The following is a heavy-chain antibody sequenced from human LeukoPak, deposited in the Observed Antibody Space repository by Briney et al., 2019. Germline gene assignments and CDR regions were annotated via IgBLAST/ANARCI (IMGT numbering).Heavy chain of an antibody. V-gene: IGHV3-23*01. CDR3: AGGTRYCSSTSCADFDY. CDR1: GFTFSSYA. CDR2: ISGSGGST. Sequence: GGSLRLSCAASGFTFSSYAMSWVRQAPGKGLEWVSAISGSGGSTYYADSVKGRFTISRDNSKNTLYLQMNSLRAEDTAVYYCAGGTRYCSSTSCADFDYWGQGTLVTVSS. D-gene: IGHD2-2*01. J-gene: IGHJ4*02.